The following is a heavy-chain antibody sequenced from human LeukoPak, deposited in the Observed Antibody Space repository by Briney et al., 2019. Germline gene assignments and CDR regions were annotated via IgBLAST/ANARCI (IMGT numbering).Heavy chain of an antibody. J-gene: IGHJ4*02. V-gene: IGHV3-64D*09. Sequence: GGSLRLSCSASGFTFSSYTMHWVRQAPGKGLEYVSAISPNGGSTYYGDSVKGRFTISRDTSKKTLYLQMSSLRAEDTAVYYCVKTIAVAGNFDYWGQGTLVTVS. CDR2: ISPNGGST. CDR1: GFTFSSYT. CDR3: VKTIAVAGNFDY. D-gene: IGHD6-13*01.